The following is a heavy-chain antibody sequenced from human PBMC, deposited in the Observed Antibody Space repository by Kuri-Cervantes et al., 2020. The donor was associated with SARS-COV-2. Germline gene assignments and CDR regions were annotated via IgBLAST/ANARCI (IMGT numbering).Heavy chain of an antibody. J-gene: IGHJ4*02. V-gene: IGHV4-39*02. Sequence: GSLRLSCTVSGGSISSSIYYWGWIRQPPGKGLEWIGSIYYSGSTYYKPSLKSRVTISTDTYTSKNQFSLKLTSVTAADTAIYYCAIAAVVPGFDYWGQGTLVTVSS. CDR3: AIAAVVPGFDY. D-gene: IGHD6-13*01. CDR2: IYYSGST. CDR1: GGSISSSIYY.